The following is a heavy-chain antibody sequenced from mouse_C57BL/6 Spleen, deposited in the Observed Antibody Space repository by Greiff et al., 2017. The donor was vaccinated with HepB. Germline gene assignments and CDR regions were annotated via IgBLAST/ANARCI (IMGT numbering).Heavy chain of an antibody. CDR2: ISSGGSYT. CDR1: GFTFSSYG. J-gene: IGHJ2*01. CDR3: ARHVDTTVVGGYYFDY. V-gene: IGHV5-6*01. Sequence: EVKLVESGGDLVKPGGSLKLSCAASGFTFSSYGMSWVRQTPDKRLEWVATISSGGSYTYYPDSVKGRFTISRDNAKNTLYLQMSSLKSEDTAMYYCARHVDTTVVGGYYFDYWGQGTTLTVSS. D-gene: IGHD1-1*01.